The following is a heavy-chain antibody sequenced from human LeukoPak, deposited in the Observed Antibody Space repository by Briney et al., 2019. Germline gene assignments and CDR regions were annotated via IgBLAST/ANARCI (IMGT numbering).Heavy chain of an antibody. J-gene: IGHJ4*02. CDR1: GFIFSTYS. CDR3: VRGGIGGRLN. D-gene: IGHD3-16*01. CDR2: ISSTSSYI. Sequence: PGGSLRLSCAASGFIFSTYSMNWVRQAPGKGLECVSSISSTSSYIYYADSVEGRFTISRDNAKNSLYLEMNSLRAEDTAVYYRVRGGIGGRLNWGQGTLVTVSS. V-gene: IGHV3-21*01.